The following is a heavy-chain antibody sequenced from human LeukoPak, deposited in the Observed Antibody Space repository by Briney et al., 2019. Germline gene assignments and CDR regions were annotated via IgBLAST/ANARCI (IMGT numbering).Heavy chain of an antibody. V-gene: IGHV1-69*13. CDR3: ARKSGYGRFDI. J-gene: IGHJ3*02. D-gene: IGHD5-12*01. CDR1: GGTFNNYA. Sequence: SVKVSCKASGGTFNNYAINWVRQAPGQGLEWMGGIIPIFGSSNYAQKFQGRVTITADESTTTAYMELSSLRSEDTAVYYCARKSGYGRFDIWGQGTMVTVSS. CDR2: IIPIFGSS.